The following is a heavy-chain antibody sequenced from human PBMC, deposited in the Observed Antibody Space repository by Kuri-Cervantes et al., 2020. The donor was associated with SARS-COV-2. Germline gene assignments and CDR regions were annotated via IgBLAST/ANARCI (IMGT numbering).Heavy chain of an antibody. D-gene: IGHD3-22*01. J-gene: IGHJ4*02. CDR1: GFTFSSYA. V-gene: IGHV3-23*01. CDR3: ARERSDHYDSRPDY. CDR2: ISGSGGST. Sequence: GESRKISCVASGFTFSSYAMSWVRQAPGKGLEWVSAISGSGGSTYYADSVKGRFTISRDNSKNTLYLQMNSLRAEDTAVYYCARERSDHYDSRPDYWGQGTLVTVSS.